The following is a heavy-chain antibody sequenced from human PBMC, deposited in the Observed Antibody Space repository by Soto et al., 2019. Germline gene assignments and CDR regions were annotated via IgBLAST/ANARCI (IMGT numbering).Heavy chain of an antibody. CDR2: ISAYNGNT. D-gene: IGHD1-26*01. V-gene: IGHV1-18*01. CDR1: GYTFTSYG. J-gene: IGHJ5*02. CDR3: ARVVGALGHWFDP. Sequence: VSVKLYCKASGYTFTSYGISWVRQAPGQGLEWMGRISAYNGNTNYAQKLQGRVTMTTDTSTSTAYMELRSLRSDDTAVYYCARVVGALGHWFDPWGQGTLVTVSS.